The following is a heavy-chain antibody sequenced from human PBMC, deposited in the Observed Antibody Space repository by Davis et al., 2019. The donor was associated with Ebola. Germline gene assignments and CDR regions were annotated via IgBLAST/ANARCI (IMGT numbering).Heavy chain of an antibody. Sequence: GGSLRLSCSASGFTFGSYAMHWVRQAPGKGLEYVSVINSNGGNTYYADSVKGRFTISRDNSKNTLYLQMSSLRAEDTAVYYCARASYDIAVAGAFGMDVWGQGTTVTVSS. D-gene: IGHD6-19*01. CDR3: ARASYDIAVAGAFGMDV. J-gene: IGHJ6*02. CDR1: GFTFGSYA. V-gene: IGHV3-64D*08. CDR2: INSNGGNT.